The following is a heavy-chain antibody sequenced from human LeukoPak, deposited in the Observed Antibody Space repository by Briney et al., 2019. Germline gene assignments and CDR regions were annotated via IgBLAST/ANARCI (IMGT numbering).Heavy chain of an antibody. J-gene: IGHJ4*02. CDR2: IYWDDDK. Sequence: SGPTLVKPTQTLTLTCTFSGFSLSTSRVGVGWIRQPPGKALEWLALIYWDDDKRYSPSLKSRLTITKDTSKNQVVLTMTNMDPVDTATYYCAHRYSYSSGWNPLDYWGQGTLVTVSS. CDR3: AHRYSYSSGWNPLDY. D-gene: IGHD6-19*01. V-gene: IGHV2-5*02. CDR1: GFSLSTSRVG.